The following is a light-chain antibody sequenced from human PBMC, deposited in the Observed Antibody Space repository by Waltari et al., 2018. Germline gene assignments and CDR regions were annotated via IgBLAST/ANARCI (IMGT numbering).Light chain of an antibody. CDR2: WAS. CDR1: QTVLYSSNNKNY. Sequence: IVMTQSPDSLAVSLGERATLHCKSSQTVLYSSNNKNYLAWYQQKPRQPPKLLIYWASTRESGVPDRFSGSGSGTDFTLTISSLQAEDVAVYYCQQYNNWPLTFGGGTKVEIK. J-gene: IGKJ4*01. CDR3: QQYNNWPLT. V-gene: IGKV4-1*01.